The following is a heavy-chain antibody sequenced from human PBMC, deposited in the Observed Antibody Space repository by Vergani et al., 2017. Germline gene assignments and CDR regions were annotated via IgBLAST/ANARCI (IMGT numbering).Heavy chain of an antibody. CDR1: GASIRSSNYY. J-gene: IGHJ5*02. CDR2: IYYSGST. V-gene: IGHV4-39*01. Sequence: QLQLQESAPGLVKPSATLSLTCSVSGASIRSSNYYWGWIRQPPGKGLEWIASIYYSGSTYYNPSLKSRVTISVDTSKNQFSLKLSSVTAADTAVYFCARHSTVECLVEFGWIDPWGRGSLVTVSS. CDR3: ARHSTVECLVEFGWIDP. D-gene: IGHD6-19*01.